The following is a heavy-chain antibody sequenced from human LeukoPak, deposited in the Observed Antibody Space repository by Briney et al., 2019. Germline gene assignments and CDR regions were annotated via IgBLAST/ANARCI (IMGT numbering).Heavy chain of an antibody. J-gene: IGHJ4*02. CDR3: AKGTTTLVVTKIDY. Sequence: PGGSLRLSCAVSGFTVSAHYMSWVRQAPGKGLECVSFLYTGGDTYYADSVKGRFTISRDNSKNTLYLQMNSLRAEDTAVYYCAKGTTTLVVTKIDYWGQGTLVTVSS. V-gene: IGHV3-53*01. D-gene: IGHD4-23*01. CDR2: LYTGGDT. CDR1: GFTVSAHY.